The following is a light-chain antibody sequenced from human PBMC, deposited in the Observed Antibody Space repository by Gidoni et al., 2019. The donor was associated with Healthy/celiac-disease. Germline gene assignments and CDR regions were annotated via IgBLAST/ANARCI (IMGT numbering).Light chain of an antibody. Sequence: EIVLQQSPGTLSLSPGERATLSCRASQSVSSSYLAWYQKKPGQAPRLLIYGASSRATGIPDRFSGSGSGTDFTLTISRLEPEDFAVYYCQQYGSSPMCSFGQGTKLEIK. CDR1: QSVSSSY. CDR2: GAS. V-gene: IGKV3-20*01. CDR3: QQYGSSPMCS. J-gene: IGKJ2*04.